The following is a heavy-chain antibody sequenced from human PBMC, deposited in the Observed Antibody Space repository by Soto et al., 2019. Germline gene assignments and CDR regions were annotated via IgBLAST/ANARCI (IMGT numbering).Heavy chain of an antibody. J-gene: IGHJ4*02. CDR1: GFTFSSYG. V-gene: IGHV3-33*01. CDR3: ASGYDFWSGYAYYFDY. D-gene: IGHD3-3*01. CDR2: IWYDGSNK. Sequence: GGSLRLSCAASGFTFSSYGMHWVRQAPGKGLEWVAVIWYDGSNKYYADSVKGRFTISRDNSKNTLNLQMNSLRAEDKALFYCASGYDFWSGYAYYFDYWGQGTLVTVSS.